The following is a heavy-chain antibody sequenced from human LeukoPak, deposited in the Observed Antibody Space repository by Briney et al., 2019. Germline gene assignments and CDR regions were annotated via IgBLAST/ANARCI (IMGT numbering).Heavy chain of an antibody. Sequence: GGSLRLSCTASGFTFGDYAMSWVRQAPGKGLEWVGFIRSKAYGGTTEYAASVKGRFTISRDDSKSIAYLQMNSLKTEDTAVYYCTSGRAVVARGAFDIWGQGTMVTVSS. D-gene: IGHD3-22*01. CDR2: IRSKAYGGTT. CDR1: GFTFGDYA. CDR3: TSGRAVVARGAFDI. V-gene: IGHV3-49*04. J-gene: IGHJ3*02.